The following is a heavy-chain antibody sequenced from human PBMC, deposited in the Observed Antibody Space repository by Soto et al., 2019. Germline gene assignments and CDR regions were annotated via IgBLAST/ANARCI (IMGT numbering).Heavy chain of an antibody. Sequence: QVHLVQSGAEVKKPGASVKVSCKGSGYGFTTYGITWVRQAPGQGLEWMAWISAHNGNTNYAQKLQGRVTVTRDTSTSTAYRELRSLSSEDTAVYYCARGRYGDYWGQGALVTVSS. D-gene: IGHD1-1*01. J-gene: IGHJ4*02. CDR1: GYGFTTYG. V-gene: IGHV1-18*01. CDR2: ISAHNGNT. CDR3: ARGRYGDY.